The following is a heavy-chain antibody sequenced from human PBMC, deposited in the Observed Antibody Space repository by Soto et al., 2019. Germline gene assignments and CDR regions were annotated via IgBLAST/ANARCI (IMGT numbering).Heavy chain of an antibody. CDR2: INHSGST. V-gene: IGHV4-34*01. J-gene: IGHJ6*03. D-gene: IGHD3-10*01. CDR1: GGSFSGYY. Sequence: SETLSLTCAVYGGSFSGYYWSWIRQPPGKGLEWIGEINHSGSTNYNPSLKSRVTISVDTSKNQFSLKLSSVTAADTAVYYCARGSEEGGSGQTRGYYMDVWGKGTTVTVSS. CDR3: ARGSEEGGSGQTRGYYMDV.